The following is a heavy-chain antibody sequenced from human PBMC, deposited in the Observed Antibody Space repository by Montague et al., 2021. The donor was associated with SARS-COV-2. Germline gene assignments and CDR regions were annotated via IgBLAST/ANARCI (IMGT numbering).Heavy chain of an antibody. Sequence: SETLSLTCAVYGGSFSGYYWSWIRQPPGKGLEWIGEINHSGSTNYNPSLKSRVTISVDTSKNQFSLKLSSVTAADTAVYHCARVAGITYYDFWSGYLRFYYFDYWGQGTLVTVSS. CDR3: ARVAGITYYDFWSGYLRFYYFDY. V-gene: IGHV4-34*01. CDR2: INHSGST. D-gene: IGHD3-3*01. CDR1: GGSFSGYY. J-gene: IGHJ4*02.